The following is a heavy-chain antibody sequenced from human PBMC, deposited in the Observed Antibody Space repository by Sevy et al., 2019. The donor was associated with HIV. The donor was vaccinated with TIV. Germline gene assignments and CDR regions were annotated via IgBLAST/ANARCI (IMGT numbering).Heavy chain of an antibody. J-gene: IGHJ4*02. D-gene: IGHD5-12*01. CDR2: ISYDGSLK. CDR1: GFTFSTYA. CDR3: AREHPGYNPFDN. V-gene: IGHV3-30*03. Sequence: GVSLKISCAGSGFTFSTYAMHWVRQAPGKGLEWLAVISYDGSLKFHTDSVRGRFTISRDNSKNTVYLQMNSLRAEDTAVYYCAREHPGYNPFDNWGQGTLVTVSS.